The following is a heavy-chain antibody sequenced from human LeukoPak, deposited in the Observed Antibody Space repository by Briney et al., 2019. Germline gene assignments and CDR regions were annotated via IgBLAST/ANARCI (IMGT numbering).Heavy chain of an antibody. CDR1: GGSISSYY. CDR2: IYYSGST. Sequence: SETPSLTCTVSGGSISSYYWSWIRQPPGKGLEWIGYIYYSGSTNYNPSLKSRVTISVDTSKNQFSLKLSSVTAADTAVYYCARAADVYYYDSSGHYYFDYWGQGTLVTVSS. CDR3: ARAADVYYYDSSGHYYFDY. J-gene: IGHJ4*02. V-gene: IGHV4-59*01. D-gene: IGHD3-22*01.